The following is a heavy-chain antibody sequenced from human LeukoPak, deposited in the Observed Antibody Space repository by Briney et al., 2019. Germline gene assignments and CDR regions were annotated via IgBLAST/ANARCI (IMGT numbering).Heavy chain of an antibody. CDR2: IYHSGST. CDR1: GGSISSGGYS. V-gene: IGHV4-30-2*01. D-gene: IGHD2-2*01. J-gene: IGHJ4*02. CDR3: ARGGDGRYCSSTSCPFDY. Sequence: PSETLSLTCAVSGGSISSGGYSWSWIRQPPGKGLEWIGYIYHSGSTYYNPSLKSRVTISVDRSKNQFSLKLSSVTAADTAVYYCARGGDGRYCSSTSCPFDYWGQGTLVTVSS.